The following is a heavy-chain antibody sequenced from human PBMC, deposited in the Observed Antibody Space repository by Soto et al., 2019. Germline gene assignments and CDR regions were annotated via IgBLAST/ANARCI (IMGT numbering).Heavy chain of an antibody. V-gene: IGHV5-51*01. D-gene: IGHD3-22*01. Sequence: GESLKISRKGSGYSFTSYWIGWVRQMPGKGLEWMGIIYPGDSDTRYSPSFQGQVTISADKSISTAYLQWSSLKASDTAMYYCARPSPYPSTCYYLIDYWGQRTLVIVSS. CDR1: GYSFTSYW. J-gene: IGHJ4*02. CDR3: ARPSPYPSTCYYLIDY. CDR2: IYPGDSDT.